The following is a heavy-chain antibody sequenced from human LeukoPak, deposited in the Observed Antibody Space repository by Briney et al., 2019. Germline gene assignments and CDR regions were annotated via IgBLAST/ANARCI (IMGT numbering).Heavy chain of an antibody. V-gene: IGHV4-4*02. Sequence: SETLSLTCGVSGGSVINTNWWTWVRQPPGKGLEWIGEVHLDGRTDYNPSLKSRVTISIDRPKNQFSLKLSSVTAADTAVYYCAREEYSSSNNWFDPWGQGTLVTVSS. CDR1: GGSVINTNW. CDR3: AREEYSSSNNWFDP. D-gene: IGHD6-6*01. J-gene: IGHJ5*02. CDR2: VHLDGRT.